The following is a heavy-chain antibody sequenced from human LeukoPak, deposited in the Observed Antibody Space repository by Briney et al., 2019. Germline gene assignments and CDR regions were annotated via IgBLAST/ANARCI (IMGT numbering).Heavy chain of an antibody. Sequence: GGSLRLSCSASGFTFSSYAMHWVRQAPGKGLEYVSAINSNGGITFYADSMKGRFTISRDDSKNMLYLQMNSLRAEDTAVYFCAKNSAIFGVALYWYFALWGRGTLVTVSS. J-gene: IGHJ2*01. CDR3: AKNSAIFGVALYWYFAL. CDR2: INSNGGIT. CDR1: GFTFSSYA. V-gene: IGHV3-64*04. D-gene: IGHD3-3*01.